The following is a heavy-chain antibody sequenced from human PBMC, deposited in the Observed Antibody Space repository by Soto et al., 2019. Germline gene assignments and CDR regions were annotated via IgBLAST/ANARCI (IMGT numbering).Heavy chain of an antibody. CDR1: GGSISSGGYY. CDR3: ARCPTYYDILTGYSPPNYYYYYGMDV. Sequence: PSETLSLTCTVSGGSISSGGYYWSWIRQHPGKGLEWIGYIYYSGSTYYNPSLKSRVTISVDTSKSQFSLKLSSVTAADTAVYYCARCPTYYDILTGYSPPNYYYYYGMDVWGQGTTVTVYS. J-gene: IGHJ6*02. CDR2: IYYSGST. D-gene: IGHD3-9*01. V-gene: IGHV4-31*03.